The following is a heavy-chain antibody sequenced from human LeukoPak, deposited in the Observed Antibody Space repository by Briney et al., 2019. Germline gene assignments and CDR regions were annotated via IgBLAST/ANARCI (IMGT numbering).Heavy chain of an antibody. J-gene: IGHJ4*02. CDR2: IIPIFGTA. CDR1: GGTFSSYA. CDR3: ARSSGYCSAGSCYSSWDY. Sequence: GASVKVSCKASGGTFSSYAISWVRQAPGQGLEWMGGIIPIFGTANYAQKFQGRVTITADESTSTAYMELSSLRSEDTAVYYCARSSGYCSAGSCYSSWDYWGQGTLVTVSS. V-gene: IGHV1-69*13. D-gene: IGHD2-15*01.